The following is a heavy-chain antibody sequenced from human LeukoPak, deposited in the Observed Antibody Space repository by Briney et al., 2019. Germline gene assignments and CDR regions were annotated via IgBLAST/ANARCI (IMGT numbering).Heavy chain of an antibody. CDR2: ISGSGGST. D-gene: IGHD5-18*01. Sequence: PGGSLRLSCAASGFTFSSYAMSWVRRAPGKGLEWVSAISGSGGSTYYADSVKGRFTISRDNSKNTLYLQMNSLRAEDTAVYYCARDGGGYSYGYFDYWGQGTLVTVSS. CDR3: ARDGGGYSYGYFDY. J-gene: IGHJ4*02. V-gene: IGHV3-23*01. CDR1: GFTFSSYA.